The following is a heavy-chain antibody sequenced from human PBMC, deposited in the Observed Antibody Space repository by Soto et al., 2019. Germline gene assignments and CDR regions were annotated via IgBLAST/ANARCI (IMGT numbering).Heavy chain of an antibody. V-gene: IGHV1-18*01. CDR3: ARVGYCSSTSCYGEDYYYYMDV. CDR1: GYTFTSYG. J-gene: IGHJ6*03. D-gene: IGHD2-2*01. CDR2: ISAYNGNT. Sequence: QVQLVQSGAEVKKPGASVKVSCKASGYTFTSYGISWVRQAPGQGLEWMGWISAYNGNTNYAQKLQGRVTRTTDTSTSTAYMELRSLRSDDTAVYYCARVGYCSSTSCYGEDYYYYMDVWGKGTTVTVSS.